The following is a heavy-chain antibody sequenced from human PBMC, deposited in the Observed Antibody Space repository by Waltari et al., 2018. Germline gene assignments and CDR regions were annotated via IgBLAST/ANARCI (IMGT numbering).Heavy chain of an antibody. CDR1: AYTFTDCH. V-gene: IGHV1-69-2*01. D-gene: IGHD3-16*02. Sequence: EVELVKFGAEGKTPAATVKIPCKATAYTFTDCHMHWVKQAPGKGLVWWGRVNPEDADTIYADKFQGSVSITADTPTDTSYMALSSLRSYDTAVYYSAPDVSAVWGQGTPVTVSS. J-gene: IGHJ4*01. CDR3: APDVSAV. CDR2: VNPEDADT.